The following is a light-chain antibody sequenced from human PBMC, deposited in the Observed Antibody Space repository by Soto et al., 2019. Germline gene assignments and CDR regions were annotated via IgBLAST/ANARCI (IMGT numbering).Light chain of an antibody. Sequence: DIQMTQSPSTLSASVGDRVTITCRASQSIDSWLAWYQQKPGKAPKLLIYKASTLESGVPSRFSGSGSGTEFTLTISSLQPDDFATYSCQQYRSYWAFGQGTKVEIK. CDR1: QSIDSW. J-gene: IGKJ1*01. CDR2: KAS. V-gene: IGKV1-5*03. CDR3: QQYRSYWA.